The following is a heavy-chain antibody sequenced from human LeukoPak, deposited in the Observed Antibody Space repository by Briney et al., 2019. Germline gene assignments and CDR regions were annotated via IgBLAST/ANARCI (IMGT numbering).Heavy chain of an antibody. CDR1: GFTFSDYW. CDR2: INRDGSEK. Sequence: GGSLRLSCAASGFTFSDYWISWVRQAPGQGLEWVAIINRDGSEKYYVDSVKGRFTISGDNAKNSMYLQMNSLRAEDTAVYYCARVLSGSWDWFDPWGQGTLVTVSS. CDR3: ARVLSGSWDWFDP. J-gene: IGHJ5*02. V-gene: IGHV3-7*01. D-gene: IGHD3-22*01.